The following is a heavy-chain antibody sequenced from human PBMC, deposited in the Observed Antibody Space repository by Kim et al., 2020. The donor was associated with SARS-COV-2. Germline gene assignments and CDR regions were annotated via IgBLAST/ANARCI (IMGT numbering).Heavy chain of an antibody. CDR3: ASKAEHNWFDP. CDR2: A. Sequence: ANYAQKFQGRVTITADESTSTAYMELSSLRSEDTAVYYCASKAEHNWFDPWGQGTLVTVSS. J-gene: IGHJ5*02. D-gene: IGHD6-13*01. V-gene: IGHV1-69*01.